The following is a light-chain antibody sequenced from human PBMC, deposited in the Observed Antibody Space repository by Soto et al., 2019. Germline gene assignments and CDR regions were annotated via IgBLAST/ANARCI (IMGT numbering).Light chain of an antibody. CDR1: QGISSY. CDR2: AAS. V-gene: IGKV1-8*01. Sequence: AIRMTQSPSSFSASTGDRVTITCRASQGISSYLAWYQQKPGKAPKLLIYAASTLQSGVPSRFSGSGSGTEFTLNISSLQPDDFATYFCQQYESDFGGGTKVDIK. CDR3: QQYESD. J-gene: IGKJ4*01.